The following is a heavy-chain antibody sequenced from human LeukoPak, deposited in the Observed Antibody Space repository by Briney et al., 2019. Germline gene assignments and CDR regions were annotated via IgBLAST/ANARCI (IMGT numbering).Heavy chain of an antibody. CDR1: GGTFSSYA. J-gene: IGHJ4*02. Sequence: SVKVSCKASGGTFSSYATSWVRQAPGQGLEWMGGIIPIFGTANYAQKFQGRVTITADESTSTAYMELSSLRSEDTAVYYCARDRDWAGYSYGFYYWGQGTLVTVSS. D-gene: IGHD5-18*01. CDR2: IIPIFGTA. CDR3: ARDRDWAGYSYGFYY. V-gene: IGHV1-69*13.